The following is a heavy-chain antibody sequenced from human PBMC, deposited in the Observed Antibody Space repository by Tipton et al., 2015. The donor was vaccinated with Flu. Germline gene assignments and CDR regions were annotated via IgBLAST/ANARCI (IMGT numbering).Heavy chain of an antibody. CDR3: ARVGLLTVFGILSPNHFEP. Sequence: TLSLTCTVSGATISSTSYFWGWIRQPPGKGLEWIGTMYHNGGTYFNPSLQSRVSMAVDTSKNQLSLKLKSVTAADTAVYYCARVGLLTVFGILSPNHFEPWGQGILVTVSS. V-gene: IGHV4-39*07. D-gene: IGHD3-3*01. CDR2: MYHNGGT. J-gene: IGHJ5*02. CDR1: GATISSTSYF.